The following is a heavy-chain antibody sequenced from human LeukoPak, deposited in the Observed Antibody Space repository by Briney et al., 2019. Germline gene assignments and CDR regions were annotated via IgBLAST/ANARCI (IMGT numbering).Heavy chain of an antibody. CDR3: ARALYCSSTSCYPYYYYYYMDV. J-gene: IGHJ6*03. CDR1: GGSISSSSYY. V-gene: IGHV4-39*01. Sequence: KPSETLSLTCTVSGGSISSSSYYWGWIRQPPGKGLEWIGSIYYSGSTYYNPSLKSRVTIPVDTSKNQFSLKLSSVTAADTAVYYCARALYCSSTSCYPYYYYYYMDVWGKGTTVTVSS. CDR2: IYYSGST. D-gene: IGHD2-2*01.